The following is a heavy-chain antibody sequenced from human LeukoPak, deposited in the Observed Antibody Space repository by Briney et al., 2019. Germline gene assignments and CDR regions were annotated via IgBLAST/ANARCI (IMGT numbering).Heavy chain of an antibody. Sequence: GGSLRLSCAASGFTFSSYEMNWARQAPGKGLEWVSYISSSGSTIYYADSVKGRFTISRDNAKNSLYLQMNSLRAEDTAVYYCAIYGSGSYYPRYYYYMDVWGKGTTVTISS. J-gene: IGHJ6*03. CDR2: ISSSGSTI. D-gene: IGHD3-10*01. V-gene: IGHV3-48*03. CDR3: AIYGSGSYYPRYYYYMDV. CDR1: GFTFSSYE.